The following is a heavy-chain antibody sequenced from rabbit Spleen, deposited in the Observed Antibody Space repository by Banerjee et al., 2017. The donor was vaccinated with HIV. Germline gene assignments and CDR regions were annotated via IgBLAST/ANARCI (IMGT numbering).Heavy chain of an antibody. CDR1: GVSFGSSSY. J-gene: IGHJ6*01. CDR2: IDPGSSGFT. CDR3: ARDTSSSFSSYGMDL. Sequence: QSLEESGGDLVKPGASLTLTCTASGVSFGSSSYMCWVRQAPGKGLEWIACIDPGSSGFTYFATWAKGRFTCSKTSSTTVTLQMTSLTGADTATYFCARDTSSSFSSYGMDLWGPGTLVTVS. D-gene: IGHD1-1*01. V-gene: IGHV1S40*01.